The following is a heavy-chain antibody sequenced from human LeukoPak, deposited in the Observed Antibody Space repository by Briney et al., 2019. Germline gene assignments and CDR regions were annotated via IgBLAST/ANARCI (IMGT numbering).Heavy chain of an antibody. D-gene: IGHD5-24*01. CDR3: TRRAARWQFDL. J-gene: IGHJ2*01. CDR1: GFNFDDYA. V-gene: IGHV3-9*01. CDR2: INWKTGNG. Sequence: GWSLRLSCAVSGFNFDDYAMHWVRQAPGRGLEWVSGINWKTGNGIYADSVKGRFTISRDNAKNSLYLQMSSLRAEDTALYYCTRRAARWQFDLWGRGTLLTVSS.